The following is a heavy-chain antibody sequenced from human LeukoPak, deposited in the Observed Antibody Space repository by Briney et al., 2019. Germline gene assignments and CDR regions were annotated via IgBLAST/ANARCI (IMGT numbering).Heavy chain of an antibody. V-gene: IGHV3-23*01. Sequence: PGGSLRLSCAASGFTFSDYYMSWIRQAPGKGLERVAGISGSGRGGNTYYAASVKGRFTISRGDSKNTLYLQVKSLRAEDTAVYYCAKAGRIRFDYWGQGTLVPVSS. CDR1: GFTFSDYY. J-gene: IGHJ4*02. CDR3: AKAGRIRFDY. D-gene: IGHD3-3*02. CDR2: ISGSGRGGNT.